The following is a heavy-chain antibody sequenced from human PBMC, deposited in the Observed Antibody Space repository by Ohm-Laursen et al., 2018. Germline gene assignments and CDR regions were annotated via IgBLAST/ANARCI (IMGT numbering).Heavy chain of an antibody. CDR1: GFSFSSYA. CDR2: IGGDDRT. V-gene: IGHV3-23*01. J-gene: IGHJ3*01. Sequence: SLRLSCAASGFSFSSYAVTWVRQAPGKGLEWVSAIGGDDRTHYADSVKGRFTISKDKSKNMLYLQMNSPRAEDTAVYHCASRRIVTMDRGAFNVWGQGTMVTVSS. CDR3: ASRRIVTMDRGAFNV. D-gene: IGHD4-11*01.